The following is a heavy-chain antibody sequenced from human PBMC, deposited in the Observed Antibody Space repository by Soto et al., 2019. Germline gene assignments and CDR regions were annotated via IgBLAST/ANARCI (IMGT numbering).Heavy chain of an antibody. CDR2: INHSGST. D-gene: IGHD6-6*01. CDR1: GGSFSGYY. V-gene: IGHV4-34*01. CDR3: ARGGQKGVAARRGYYYGMDV. Sequence: QVQLQQWGAGLLKPSETLSLTCAVYGGSFSGYYWSWIRQPPGKGLEWIGEINHSGSTNYNPSLKSRVTISVDTSKNQFSLKLSSVTAADPAVYYCARGGQKGVAARRGYYYGMDVWGQGTTVTVSS. J-gene: IGHJ6*02.